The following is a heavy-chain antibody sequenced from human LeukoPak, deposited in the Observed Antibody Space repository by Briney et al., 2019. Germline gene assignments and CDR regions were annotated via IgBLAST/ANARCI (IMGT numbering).Heavy chain of an antibody. CDR2: IRSKANRYAT. Sequence: GGSLTLSCAASGFTFSGSAMHWVRQASGKGLEWVGRIRSKANRYATAYAASVKGRFTISGDDSKNTAYLQMNSLKTEDTAVYYCKVVVVVAQLNYGMDGWGQGTTVTVSS. V-gene: IGHV3-73*01. CDR1: GFTFSGSA. J-gene: IGHJ6*02. D-gene: IGHD2-15*01. CDR3: KVVVVVAQLNYGMDG.